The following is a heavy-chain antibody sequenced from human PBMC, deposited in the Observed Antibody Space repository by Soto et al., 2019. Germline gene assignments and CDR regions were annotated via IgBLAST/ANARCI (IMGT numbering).Heavy chain of an antibody. Sequence: VASVKVSCKASGYSFTGYSMHWVRQAPGQGLEWMGWINPKNGATNYARKFQGWVTMIRDTSISTVYMELRSLRSDDTAVYYCARGECSSTSCYSLDNWFDPWGQGTLVTVSS. CDR2: INPKNGAT. CDR1: GYSFTGYS. V-gene: IGHV1-2*04. D-gene: IGHD2-2*01. CDR3: ARGECSSTSCYSLDNWFDP. J-gene: IGHJ5*02.